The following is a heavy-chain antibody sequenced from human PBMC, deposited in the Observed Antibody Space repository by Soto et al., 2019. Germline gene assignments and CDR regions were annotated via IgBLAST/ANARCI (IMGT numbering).Heavy chain of an antibody. V-gene: IGHV3-23*01. J-gene: IGHJ4*02. D-gene: IGHD1-26*01. CDR2: FSGTTSST. Sequence: GGSLRLSCAASGFIFSNFAMSWVRQAPGKGLEWVSAFSGTTSSTYYAASVKGRFTISRDNSKNTLYLQMNSLKAEDTAVYYCARGQRWELPFDYWGQGALVTVSS. CDR3: ARGQRWELPFDY. CDR1: GFIFSNFA.